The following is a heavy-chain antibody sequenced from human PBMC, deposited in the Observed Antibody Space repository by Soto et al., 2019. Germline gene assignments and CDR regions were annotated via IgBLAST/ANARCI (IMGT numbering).Heavy chain of an antibody. Sequence: SGWSLRLSCAASGFTFSSYGMHWVRQAPGKGLEWVTVIWYDGSNKYYGDSVKGRFTISRDNSKDTLYLQMDSLRAEDTAVYYCARAVGPFDYWGQGTLVTVSS. CDR3: ARAVGPFDY. V-gene: IGHV3-33*01. J-gene: IGHJ4*02. CDR2: IWYDGSNK. CDR1: GFTFSSYG.